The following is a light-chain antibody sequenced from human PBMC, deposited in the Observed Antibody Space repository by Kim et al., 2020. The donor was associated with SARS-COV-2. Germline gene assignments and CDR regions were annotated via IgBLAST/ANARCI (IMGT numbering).Light chain of an antibody. CDR1: QSIDSY. CDR2: VAS. CDR3: QQSYSSPT. J-gene: IGKJ3*01. V-gene: IGKV1-39*01. Sequence: DIQMTQSPSSLSASVGDRVSITCRASQSIDSYLNWYQEKPGEAPKLLIYVASSLQSGVPSRFSGSGYGTDFTLTISSLQPEDFATYYCQQSYSSPTFGPGTKVDIK.